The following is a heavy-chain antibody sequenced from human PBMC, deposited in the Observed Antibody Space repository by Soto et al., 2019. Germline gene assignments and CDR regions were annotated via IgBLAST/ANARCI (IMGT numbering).Heavy chain of an antibody. J-gene: IGHJ3*02. CDR3: ARQYYYDSSGYQDAFDI. D-gene: IGHD3-22*01. CDR1: GFTFSSYG. V-gene: IGHV3-33*01. CDR2: IWYDGSNK. Sequence: QVQLVESGGGVVQPGRSLRLSCAASGFTFSSYGMHWVRQAPGKGLEWVAVIWYDGSNKYYADSVKGRFTISRDNSKNTLYLQMNSLRAEDTAVYYCARQYYYDSSGYQDAFDIRGQGTMVTVSS.